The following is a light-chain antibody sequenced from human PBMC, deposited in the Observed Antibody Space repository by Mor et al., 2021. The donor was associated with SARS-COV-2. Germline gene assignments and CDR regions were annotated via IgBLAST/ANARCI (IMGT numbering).Light chain of an antibody. CDR3: YSYAGKNTFV. J-gene: IGLJ1*01. CDR2: EVT. V-gene: IGLV2-23*02. Sequence: PGTAPKLIISEVTKRPSGVSDRFSGSKSGNTASLTISELQADDEADYYCYSYAGKNTFVFGTGTK.